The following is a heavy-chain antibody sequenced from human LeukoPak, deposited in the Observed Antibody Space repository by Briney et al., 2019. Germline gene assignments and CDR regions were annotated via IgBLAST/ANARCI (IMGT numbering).Heavy chain of an antibody. J-gene: IGHJ4*02. Sequence: SETLSLTCTGSGGSISSYYWSWIRQPPGKRLEWIGYIYYSGSTNYNPSLKSRVTISVDTSKNQFSLKLSSVTAADTAVYYCAGTTYYYDSSGYYPGYWGQGTLVTVSS. V-gene: IGHV4-59*01. CDR1: GGSISSYY. CDR2: IYYSGST. D-gene: IGHD3-22*01. CDR3: AGTTYYYDSSGYYPGY.